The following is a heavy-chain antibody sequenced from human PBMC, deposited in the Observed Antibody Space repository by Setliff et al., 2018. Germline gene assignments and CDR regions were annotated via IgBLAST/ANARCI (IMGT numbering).Heavy chain of an antibody. V-gene: IGHV4-34*01. CDR1: GGSFSGYY. Sequence: PSETLSLTCAVYGGSFSGYYWGWIRQPPGKGLEWIGSIYHSGSTYYNPSLKSRVTISVDPSKNQFSLKLSSVTAADTAVYYCARKSRNIVVVPAAVIYYYYYYMDVWGKGTTVTVSS. CDR3: ARKSRNIVVVPAAVIYYYYYYMDV. CDR2: IYHSGST. J-gene: IGHJ6*03. D-gene: IGHD2-2*01.